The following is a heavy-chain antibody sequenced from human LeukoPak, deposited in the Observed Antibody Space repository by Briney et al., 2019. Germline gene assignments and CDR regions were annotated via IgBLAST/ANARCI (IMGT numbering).Heavy chain of an antibody. Sequence: GGSLRLSCTASKFTFSNYGMQWVRQAPGKGLEWVAVISSDGGTKYYADSVKGRFTLSRDNSKNTLYLQMNSLRAEDTAVYYCAKVPHDYGDYYFDYWGQGTLVTVSS. J-gene: IGHJ4*02. CDR3: AKVPHDYGDYYFDY. CDR2: ISSDGGTK. CDR1: KFTFSNYG. V-gene: IGHV3-30*18. D-gene: IGHD4-17*01.